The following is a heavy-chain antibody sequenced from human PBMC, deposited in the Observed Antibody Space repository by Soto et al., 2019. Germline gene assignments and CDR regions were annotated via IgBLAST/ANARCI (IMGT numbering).Heavy chain of an antibody. Sequence: EVQLLESGGGLVQPGGSLRLSCAVSGFIIGDYGVTWVRQAPGKGLEWVSGFSGGGGGTFYADSVKGRFTISRDDPKNTAYLQMNSLGAEDTAVYYCVRWNGFGDRWGQGTLVTVSS. J-gene: IGHJ5*02. V-gene: IGHV3-23*01. CDR2: FSGGGGGT. CDR3: VRWNGFGDR. D-gene: IGHD1-1*01. CDR1: GFIIGDYG.